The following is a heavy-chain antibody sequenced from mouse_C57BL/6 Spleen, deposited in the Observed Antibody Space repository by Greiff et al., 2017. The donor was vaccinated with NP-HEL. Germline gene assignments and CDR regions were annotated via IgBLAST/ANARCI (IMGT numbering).Heavy chain of an antibody. CDR1: GYTFTSYW. CDR3: ARPHYYYGSSYWYFDV. D-gene: IGHD1-1*01. J-gene: IGHJ1*03. V-gene: IGHV1-52*01. CDR2: IDPSDSET. Sequence: VQLQQSGAELVRPGSSVKLSCKASGYTFTSYWMHWVKQRPIQGLEWIGNIDPSDSETHYNQKFKDKATLTVDKSSSTAYMQLSSLTSEDSAVYYCARPHYYYGSSYWYFDVWGTGTTVTVSS.